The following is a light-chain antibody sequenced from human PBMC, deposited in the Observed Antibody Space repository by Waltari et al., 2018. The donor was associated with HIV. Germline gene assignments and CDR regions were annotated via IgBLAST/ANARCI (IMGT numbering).Light chain of an antibody. CDR2: GAT. Sequence: DIQMTQSPSSLSASVGDRVSITCRPSQIINSYLNWYQHTPGKPPKLLIFGATTLQTGVPSRFSGSESATEFTLTVTGLQPEDLATYFCQQTYSFPHTFSQGTRLDIK. CDR1: QIINSY. CDR3: QQTYSFPHT. J-gene: IGKJ5*01. V-gene: IGKV1-39*01.